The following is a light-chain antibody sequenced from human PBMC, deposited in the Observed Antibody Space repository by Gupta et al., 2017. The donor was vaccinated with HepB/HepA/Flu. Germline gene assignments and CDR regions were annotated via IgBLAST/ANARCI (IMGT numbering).Light chain of an antibody. V-gene: IGKV3-20*01. Sequence: EIVLTQSPGTLSLSPGERATLSCRASQSVSSSYLAWYKQKPGQAPRLLIYGASSRDTGIPDRFSGSGSGTYFTLTISRREPEDFAVYYCQQYGSSPMYTFGQGTKLEIK. J-gene: IGKJ2*01. CDR1: QSVSSSY. CDR3: QQYGSSPMYT. CDR2: GAS.